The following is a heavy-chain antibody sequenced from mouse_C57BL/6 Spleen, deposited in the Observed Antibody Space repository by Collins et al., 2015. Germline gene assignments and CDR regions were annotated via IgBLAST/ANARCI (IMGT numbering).Heavy chain of an antibody. CDR2: ILPGSGST. J-gene: IGHJ4*01. V-gene: IGHV1-9*01. CDR1: GYTFTGYW. CDR3: ARTELDYAMDY. Sequence: QVQLQQSGAELMKPGASVKLSCKATGYTFTGYWIEWVKQRPGHGLEWIGEILPGSGSTNYNEKFKSKATLTVDTSSSTAYMQLSSLTSEDSAVYYCARTELDYAMDYWGSRNLSHRLL. D-gene: IGHD1-3*01.